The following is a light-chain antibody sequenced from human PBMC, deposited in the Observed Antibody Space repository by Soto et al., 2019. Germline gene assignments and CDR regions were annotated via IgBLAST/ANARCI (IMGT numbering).Light chain of an antibody. J-gene: IGLJ2*01. CDR1: SSDVGSYKF. Sequence: QSVLTQPASVSGSPRQSITISCTGTSSDVGSYKFVSWYQLHPGKAPKLLIYEGSERPSGVSNRFSGSKSGNTASLTPSGLQAEDEADYYCCSYAGSSTLVFGGGTQLTVL. CDR3: CSYAGSSTLV. V-gene: IGLV2-23*01. CDR2: EGS.